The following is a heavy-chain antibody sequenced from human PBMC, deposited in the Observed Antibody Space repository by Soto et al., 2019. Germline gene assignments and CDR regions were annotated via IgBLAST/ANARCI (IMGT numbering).Heavy chain of an antibody. CDR1: GFTFSNAW. CDR2: IKSKTDGGTT. CDR3: TTDYGDYEGFAFDI. Sequence: GGSLRLSCAASGFTFSNAWMSWVRQAPGKGLEWVGRIKSKTDGGTTDYAAPVKGRFTISRDDSKNTLYLQMNSLKTEDTAVYYCTTDYGDYEGFAFDIWGQGTMVTVSS. D-gene: IGHD4-17*01. J-gene: IGHJ3*02. V-gene: IGHV3-15*01.